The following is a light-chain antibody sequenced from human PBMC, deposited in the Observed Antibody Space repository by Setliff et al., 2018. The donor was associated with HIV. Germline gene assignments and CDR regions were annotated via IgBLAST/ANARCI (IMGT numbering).Light chain of an antibody. CDR1: SSNIGSND. CDR2: RNK. V-gene: IGLV1-47*01. Sequence: QSVLTQPPSASGTPGQRVTISCSGSSSNIGSNDVSWVQQLPGTAPKLLIYRNKQRPSGVPERFSGSKSGTSASLAISGLRSEDVGDYYCAAWDDSLSGYYVFGAGTKVTVL. CDR3: AAWDDSLSGYYV. J-gene: IGLJ1*01.